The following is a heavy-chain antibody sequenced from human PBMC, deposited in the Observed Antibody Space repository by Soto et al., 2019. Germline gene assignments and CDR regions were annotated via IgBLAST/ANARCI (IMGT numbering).Heavy chain of an antibody. D-gene: IGHD3-16*01. CDR2: MYHSGST. CDR3: PILLLLPLGGHVYRPFDM. CDR1: GDSISSFNW. J-gene: IGHJ3*02. V-gene: IGHV4-4*02. Sequence: QVQLQESGPGLVRPSGTLSLTCDVSGDSISSFNWWSWVRQPPGKGLEWIGEMYHSGSTNYNPSLKSQVPKPVAKPNSQVFLDLTSVTAAVTAVYYCPILLLLPLGGHVYRPFDMWGQGRMVAVSS.